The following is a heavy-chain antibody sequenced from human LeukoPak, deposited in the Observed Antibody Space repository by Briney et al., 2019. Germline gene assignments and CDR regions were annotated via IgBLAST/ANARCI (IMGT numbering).Heavy chain of an antibody. V-gene: IGHV3-74*01. J-gene: IGHJ6*02. CDR1: GFTFSSYW. CDR2: INSDGSST. Sequence: PGGSLRLSCAASGFTFSSYWMHWVRQAPGKGLVWVSRINSDGSSTSYADSVKGRFTISRDNAKNTLYLQMNSLRAEDTAVYYCARFRRLGYCSSTSCSYYYYGMDVWGQGTTVTVSS. CDR3: ARFRRLGYCSSTSCSYYYYGMDV. D-gene: IGHD2-2*01.